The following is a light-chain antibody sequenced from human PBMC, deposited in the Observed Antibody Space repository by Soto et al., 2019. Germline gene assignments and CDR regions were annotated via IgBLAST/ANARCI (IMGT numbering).Light chain of an antibody. Sequence: QSALTQPASVSGSPGQSITISCTGTSSDVGGYNYVSWYQQHPGKAPKLMIYAVTDRPSGVCSRFSGSKSCNTASLTISGLQAEDEADYYCSSYTSSSTLFGTGTKVTVL. V-gene: IGLV2-14*01. CDR3: SSYTSSSTL. CDR1: SSDVGGYNY. J-gene: IGLJ1*01. CDR2: AVT.